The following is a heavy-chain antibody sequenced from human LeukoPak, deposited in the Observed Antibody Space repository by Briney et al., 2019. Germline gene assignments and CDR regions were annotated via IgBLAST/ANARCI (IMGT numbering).Heavy chain of an antibody. CDR1: GFTFSDYY. CDR3: ARVSDCGGDCYPGLFDY. D-gene: IGHD2-21*01. V-gene: IGHV3-11*04. Sequence: GGSLRPSCAASGFTFSDYYMTWIRQAPGKGPEWVSHISSTGNTIYHADSVKGRFTISRDNAKNSLYLQMNSLKAEDTAVYYCARVSDCGGDCYPGLFDYWGQGTLVTVSS. CDR2: ISSTGNTI. J-gene: IGHJ4*02.